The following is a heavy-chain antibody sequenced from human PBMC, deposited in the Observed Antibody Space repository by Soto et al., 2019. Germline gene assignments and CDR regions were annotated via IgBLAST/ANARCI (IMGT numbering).Heavy chain of an antibody. CDR3: ARLRYSGLYYGMDV. V-gene: IGHV5-51*01. CDR1: GFNFPTFW. J-gene: IGHJ6*02. D-gene: IGHD3-9*01. Sequence: PGESLKLSCKHSGFNFPTFWIAWVRQMPGKGLEWMGIIYPGDSDTRYSPSFQGQVTISADKSISTAYLQWSSLKASDTAMYYCARLRYSGLYYGMDVWGQGTTVTVSS. CDR2: IYPGDSDT.